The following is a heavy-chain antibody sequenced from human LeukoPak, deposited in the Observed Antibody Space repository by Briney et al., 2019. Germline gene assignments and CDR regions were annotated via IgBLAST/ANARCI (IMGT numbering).Heavy chain of an antibody. CDR1: GNTFTDFY. D-gene: IGHD4-17*01. CDR2: IIPSGINT. J-gene: IGHJ5*02. CDR3: ARDRYGDYGWFDP. V-gene: IGHV1-46*01. Sequence: ASVKVSCRASGNTFTDFYMHWVRQAPGQGLEWMGIIIPSGINTYSAQQFQGRLTMNMDASTNTVYMELNSLRSEDTAVYYCARDRYGDYGWFDPWGQGTLVTVSS.